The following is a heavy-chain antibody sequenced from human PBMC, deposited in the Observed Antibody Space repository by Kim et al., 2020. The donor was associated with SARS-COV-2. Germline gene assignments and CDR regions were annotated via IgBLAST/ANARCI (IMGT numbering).Heavy chain of an antibody. CDR3: ARRGGVWGSYRSTPNDY. CDR2: INHSGST. J-gene: IGHJ4*02. V-gene: IGHV4-34*01. Sequence: SETLSLTCAVYGGSFSGYYWSWIRQPPGKGLEWIGEINHSGSTNYNPSLKSRVTISVDTSKNQFSLKLSSVTAADTAVYYCARRGGVWGSYRSTPNDYWGQGTLVTVSS. CDR1: GGSFSGYY. D-gene: IGHD3-16*02.